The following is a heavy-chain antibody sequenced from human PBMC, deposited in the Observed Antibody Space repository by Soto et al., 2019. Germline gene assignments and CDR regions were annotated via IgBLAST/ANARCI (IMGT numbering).Heavy chain of an antibody. CDR3: ASLFGYSGYDYGEGGNDY. CDR1: GGSISSSSYY. D-gene: IGHD5-12*01. Sequence: SETLSLTCTVSGGSISSSSYYWGWIRQPPGKGLEWIGSIYYSGSTYYNPSLKSRVTISVDTSKNQFSLKLSSVTAADTAVYYCASLFGYSGYDYGEGGNDYWGQGTLVTVSS. V-gene: IGHV4-39*01. CDR2: IYYSGST. J-gene: IGHJ4*02.